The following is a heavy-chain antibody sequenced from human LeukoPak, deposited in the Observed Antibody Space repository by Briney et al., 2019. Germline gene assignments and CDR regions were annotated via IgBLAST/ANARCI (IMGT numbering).Heavy chain of an antibody. V-gene: IGHV4-39*07. D-gene: IGHD6-13*01. Sequence: SETLSLTCTVSGGSISSGSYYWGWIRQPPGKGLEWIGSIYYSGSTYYNPSLKSRVTISVGTSKNQFSLKLSSVTAADTAVYYCARDSAAGTFTQHYYYYYYMDVWGKGTTVTVSS. CDR1: GGSISSGSYY. CDR3: ARDSAAGTFTQHYYYYYYMDV. CDR2: IYYSGST. J-gene: IGHJ6*03.